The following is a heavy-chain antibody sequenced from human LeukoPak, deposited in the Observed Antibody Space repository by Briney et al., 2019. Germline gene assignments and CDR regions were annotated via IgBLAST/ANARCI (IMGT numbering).Heavy chain of an antibody. J-gene: IGHJ4*02. Sequence: GSSVKVSCKASGGTFNSHVINWVRQAPGQGLEWMGIINPSGGSTRYAQKFQGRVTMTRDMSTSTFYMELSSLRSEDTAVYYCARDLYYGSGSYYPLDSWGQGTLVTVSS. CDR3: ARDLYYGSGSYYPLDS. CDR1: GGTFNSHV. CDR2: INPSGGST. V-gene: IGHV1-46*02. D-gene: IGHD3-10*01.